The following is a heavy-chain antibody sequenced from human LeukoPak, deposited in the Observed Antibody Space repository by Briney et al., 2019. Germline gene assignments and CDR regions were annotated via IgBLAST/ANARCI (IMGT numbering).Heavy chain of an antibody. V-gene: IGHV4-61*08. CDR1: GGSISSGDYY. J-gene: IGHJ4*02. CDR3: ARGTNWWGYFDY. D-gene: IGHD2-8*02. CDR2: IYYSGTT. Sequence: TSETLSLTCTVSGGSISSGDYYWSWIRQPPGKGLEWIGYIYYSGTTNYNPSLKSRVTMSVDMSKNQFSLKLSSVTAADTAVYYCARGTNWWGYFDYWGQGTLVTVSS.